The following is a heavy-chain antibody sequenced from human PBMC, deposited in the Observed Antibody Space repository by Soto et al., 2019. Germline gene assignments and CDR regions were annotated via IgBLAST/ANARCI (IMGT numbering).Heavy chain of an antibody. J-gene: IGHJ5*02. Sequence: EVQLVESGGGLVKPGGSLRLSCAASGFTFSSYSMNWVRQAPGKGLEWVSSISSSSSYIYYADSVKGRFIISRENAKNSLYLQMNSLRAEGTAVYYCARSRPPGRDTAMVRGWFDPWGQGTLVTVSS. CDR2: ISSSSSYI. D-gene: IGHD5-18*01. CDR1: GFTFSSYS. V-gene: IGHV3-21*01. CDR3: ARSRPPGRDTAMVRGWFDP.